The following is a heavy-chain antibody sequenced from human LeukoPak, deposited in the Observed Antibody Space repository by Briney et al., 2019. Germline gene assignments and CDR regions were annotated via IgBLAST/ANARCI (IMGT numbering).Heavy chain of an antibody. V-gene: IGHV4-59*01. CDR1: GGSISSYY. CDR3: ARDGGRDGYYNPPHY. CDR2: TYYSGST. J-gene: IGHJ4*02. Sequence: SETLSLTCTVSGGSISSYYWSWIRQPPGKGLEWIGYTYYSGSTNYNPSLKSRVTISVDTSKNQFSLKLSSVTAADTAVYYCARDGGRDGYYNPPHYWGQGTLVTVSS. D-gene: IGHD5-24*01.